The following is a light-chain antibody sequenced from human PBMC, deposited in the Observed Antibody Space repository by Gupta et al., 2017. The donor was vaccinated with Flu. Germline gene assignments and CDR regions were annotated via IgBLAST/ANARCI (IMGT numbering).Light chain of an antibody. V-gene: IGLV1-40*01. CDR3: QSYDASLSYLF. Sequence: QSVLTQSPSVSGAPGQRVTIPCSGSSSNIGAGYDVHWYQLLQGTAPKLLIYNYNNRPSGVSDRFSCSKSDTSASLAVTGLQAEDEAEYYCQSYDASLSYLFFGGGTKLTVL. CDR2: NYN. J-gene: IGLJ2*01. CDR1: SSNIGAGYD.